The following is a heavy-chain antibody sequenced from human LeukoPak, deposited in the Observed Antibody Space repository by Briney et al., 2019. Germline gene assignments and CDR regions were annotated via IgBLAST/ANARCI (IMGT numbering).Heavy chain of an antibody. CDR1: GGSFSGYY. V-gene: IGHV4-34*01. D-gene: IGHD6-19*01. CDR2: IYHSGST. J-gene: IGHJ4*02. Sequence: PSETLSLTCAVYGGSFSGYYWSWIRQPPGKGLEWIGEIYHSGSTNYNPSLKSRVTISVDKSKNQFSLKLSSVTAADTAVYYCATDLLQSGWFDYWGQGTLVTVSS. CDR3: ATDLLQSGWFDY.